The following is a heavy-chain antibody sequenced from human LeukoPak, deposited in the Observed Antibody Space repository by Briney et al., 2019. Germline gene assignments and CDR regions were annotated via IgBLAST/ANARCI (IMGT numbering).Heavy chain of an antibody. Sequence: TGGSLRLSCAASGFTFSNYAMTWVRQAPGKGLEWVSAISSNGDFTYYADSVRGRFTISRDNSKNTVFLQMNGLRAEDTAVYYCARVKRDCSGGTCYSYDYWGQGTLVTVSS. CDR2: ISSNGDFT. V-gene: IGHV3-23*01. J-gene: IGHJ4*02. CDR1: GFTFSNYA. D-gene: IGHD2-15*01. CDR3: ARVKRDCSGGTCYSYDY.